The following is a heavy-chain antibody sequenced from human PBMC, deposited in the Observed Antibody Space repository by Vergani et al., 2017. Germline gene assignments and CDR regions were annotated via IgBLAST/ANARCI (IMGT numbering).Heavy chain of an antibody. Sequence: EVQLVESGGGLVQLGGSLRLSCAASGFTVSSNSMSWARKAPGKGREWVSVIYSGGRTYYADPVKSRFTISRDNYKNTLYLQMISLRAEEAAVYFCVRATTVTTNYYDGMDVWGQGTTVTVSS. D-gene: IGHD4-17*01. CDR2: IYSGGRT. CDR3: VRATTVTTNYYDGMDV. CDR1: GFTVSSNS. J-gene: IGHJ6*02. V-gene: IGHV3-53*01.